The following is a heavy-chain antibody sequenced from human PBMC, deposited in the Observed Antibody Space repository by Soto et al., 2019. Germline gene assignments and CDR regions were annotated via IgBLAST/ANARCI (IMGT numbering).Heavy chain of an antibody. J-gene: IGHJ6*02. CDR2: ISWNSGTI. CDR1: GLTFDDYA. Sequence: EVQLVESGGGLVQPGRSLRLSCAASGLTFDDYAMHWVRQAPGKGLEWVSGISWNSGTIGYAESVRGRFTISRDNAKNSLYLQMNSLRAEDTALYYCAKGMGIAAPYYYYGMDVWGQGTTVTVSS. V-gene: IGHV3-9*01. CDR3: AKGMGIAAPYYYYGMDV. D-gene: IGHD6-13*01.